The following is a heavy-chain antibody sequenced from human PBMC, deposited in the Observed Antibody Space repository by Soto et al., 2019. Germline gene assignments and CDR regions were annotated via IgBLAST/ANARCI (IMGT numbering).Heavy chain of an antibody. V-gene: IGHV4-59*08. CDR2: IYYSGST. Sequence: SETLSLTCTVSGGSISSYYWSWIRQPPGKGLEWIGYIYYSGSTNYNPSLKSRVTISVDTSKNQFSLKLSSVTAADTAVYYCARHGFKDSGWRDYYYMDVWGKGTTVTVSS. CDR1: GGSISSYY. J-gene: IGHJ6*03. D-gene: IGHD6-19*01. CDR3: ARHGFKDSGWRDYYYMDV.